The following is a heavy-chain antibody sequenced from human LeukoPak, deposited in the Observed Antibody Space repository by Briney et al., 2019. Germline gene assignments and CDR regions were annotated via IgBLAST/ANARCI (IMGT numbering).Heavy chain of an antibody. D-gene: IGHD5-18*01. CDR3: ARDSGAAMTYFDH. J-gene: IGHJ4*02. V-gene: IGHV3-33*01. Sequence: GRSLRLSCAASRFSFSSYGLHWVRQAPGKGLEWVAVLWYDGSNKYYADSVKGRFTISRDNSKNRLYLQMNSLRAEDTAVHYCARDSGAAMTYFDHWGQGTLVTVSS. CDR1: RFSFSSYG. CDR2: LWYDGSNK.